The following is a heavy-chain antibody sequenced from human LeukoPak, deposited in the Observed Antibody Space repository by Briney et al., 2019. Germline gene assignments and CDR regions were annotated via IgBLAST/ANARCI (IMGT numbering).Heavy chain of an antibody. CDR1: GYTFTSYG. V-gene: IGHV1-69*05. Sequence: GASVKVSCKASGYTFTSYGISWVRQAPGQGLEWMGGIIPIFGTANYAQKFQGRVTITTDESTSTAYMELSSLRSEDTAVYYCARDDGSSGYYHRIWFDPWGQGTLVTVSS. CDR2: IIPIFGTA. J-gene: IGHJ5*02. D-gene: IGHD3-22*01. CDR3: ARDDGSSGYYHRIWFDP.